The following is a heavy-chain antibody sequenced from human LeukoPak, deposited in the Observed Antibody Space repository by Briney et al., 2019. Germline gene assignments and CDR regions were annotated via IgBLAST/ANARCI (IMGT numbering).Heavy chain of an antibody. Sequence: PSETLSLTCAVYGGSFSGYYWSWIRQPPGKGLEWIGEINHSGSTNYNPSLKSRVTISVDTSKNQFSLKLSSVTAADTAVYYCARVKDIVVVPAAPWGAFDIWGQGTMVTVSS. D-gene: IGHD2-2*01. J-gene: IGHJ3*02. CDR1: GGSFSGYY. V-gene: IGHV4-34*01. CDR3: ARVKDIVVVPAAPWGAFDI. CDR2: INHSGST.